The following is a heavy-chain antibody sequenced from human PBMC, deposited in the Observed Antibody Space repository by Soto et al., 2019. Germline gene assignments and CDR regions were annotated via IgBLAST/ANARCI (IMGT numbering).Heavy chain of an antibody. CDR1: GFTFSDYA. V-gene: IGHV3-23*01. CDR2: INGGGSAR. J-gene: IGHJ3*02. CDR3: AKGRPLLLFPESSDAFDM. Sequence: GGSLRLSCAATGFTFSDYAMSWVRQAPGKGLEWVASINGGGSARNHADSVKGRFSISRDNSKNTVYLQMNSLRADDTADYYCAKGRPLLLFPESSDAFDMWGQGTMVTVSS. D-gene: IGHD3-10*01.